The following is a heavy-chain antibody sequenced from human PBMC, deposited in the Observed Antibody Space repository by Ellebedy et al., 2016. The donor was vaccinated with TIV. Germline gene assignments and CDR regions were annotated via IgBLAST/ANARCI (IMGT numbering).Heavy chain of an antibody. CDR1: GFTFSGYY. J-gene: IGHJ6*02. D-gene: IGHD3-10*01. CDR3: ARVTGSVLAYGMDV. V-gene: IGHV3-11*01. Sequence: GESLKISCAASGFTFSGYYMSWIRQAPGKGLEWVSYISSSGSAIRYADSVKGRFTTSRDNTKNSLYLQLDSLRAEDTAVYFCARVTGSVLAYGMDVWGQGATVTVSS. CDR2: ISSSGSAI.